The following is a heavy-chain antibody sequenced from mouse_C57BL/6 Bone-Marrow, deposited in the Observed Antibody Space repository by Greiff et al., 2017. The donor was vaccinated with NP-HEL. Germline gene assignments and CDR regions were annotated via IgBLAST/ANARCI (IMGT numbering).Heavy chain of an antibody. CDR3: ANPFYGNYLARFAY. Sequence: EVHLVESGGGLVKPGGSLKLSCAASGFTFSDYGMHWVRQAPEKGLEWVAYISSGSSTIYYADTVKGRFTISRDNAKNTLFLQMTSLRSEDTAMYYCANPFYGNYLARFAYWGQGTLVTVSA. V-gene: IGHV5-17*01. D-gene: IGHD2-1*01. CDR1: GFTFSDYG. CDR2: ISSGSSTI. J-gene: IGHJ3*01.